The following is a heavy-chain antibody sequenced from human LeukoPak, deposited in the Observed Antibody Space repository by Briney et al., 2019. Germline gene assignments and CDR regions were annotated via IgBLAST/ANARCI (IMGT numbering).Heavy chain of an antibody. CDR1: GFTFSNAW. Sequence: RGGSLRLSCAASGFTFSNAWMSWVRQAPGKGLEWGGRIKSKTDGGTTDYAAPVKGRFTISRDDSKNTLYLQMNSLKTEDTAVYYCTTARAAAGTGDYWGQGTLVTVSS. CDR3: TTARAAAGTGDY. J-gene: IGHJ4*02. V-gene: IGHV3-15*01. D-gene: IGHD6-13*01. CDR2: IKSKTDGGTT.